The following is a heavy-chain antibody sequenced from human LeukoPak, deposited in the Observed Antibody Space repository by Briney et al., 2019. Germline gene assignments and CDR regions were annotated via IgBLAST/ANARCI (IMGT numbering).Heavy chain of an antibody. CDR3: ARGVHYGLPYSWFDP. Sequence: SETLSLTCAVYGGSFSGCYWSWIRQPPGKGLEWIGEINHSGSTNYNPSLKSRVTISVDTSKNQFSLKLSSVTAADTAVYYCARGVHYGLPYSWFDPWGQGTLVTVSS. J-gene: IGHJ5*02. V-gene: IGHV4-34*01. CDR2: INHSGST. CDR1: GGSFSGCY. D-gene: IGHD4-17*01.